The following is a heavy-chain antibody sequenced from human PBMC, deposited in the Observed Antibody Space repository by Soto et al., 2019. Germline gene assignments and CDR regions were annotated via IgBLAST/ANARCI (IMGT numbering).Heavy chain of an antibody. CDR2: IYCSGST. V-gene: IGHV4-31*03. J-gene: IGHJ3*02. Sequence: SETLSLTCTVSGGSISSGGYYWSWIRQHPGKGLEWIGYIYCSGSTYYNPSLKSRVTISVDTSKNQFSLKLSSVTAADTAVYYCASGGRGDYYGAFDIWGQGTMVTVSS. CDR1: GGSISSGGYY. CDR3: ASGGRGDYYGAFDI. D-gene: IGHD2-21*02.